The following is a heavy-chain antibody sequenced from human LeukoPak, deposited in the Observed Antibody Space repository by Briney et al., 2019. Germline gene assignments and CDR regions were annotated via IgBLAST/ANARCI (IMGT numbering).Heavy chain of an antibody. J-gene: IGHJ4*02. Sequence: GGSLRLSCAASGFTFSSYAMSWVRQAPGKGLKWVSAISGSGGSTYYADSAKGRFTISRDNSKNTLYLQMNSLRAEDTAVHYCARVGATWGGFFDYWGQGTLVTVSS. CDR3: ARVGATWGGFFDY. D-gene: IGHD1-26*01. V-gene: IGHV3-23*01. CDR2: ISGSGGST. CDR1: GFTFSSYA.